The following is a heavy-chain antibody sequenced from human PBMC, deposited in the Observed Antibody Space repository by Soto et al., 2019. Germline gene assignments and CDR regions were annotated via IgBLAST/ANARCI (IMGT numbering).Heavy chain of an antibody. V-gene: IGHV3-23*01. CDR3: ARRIAVALGPMYYFDY. CDR2: ISGSGGST. CDR1: GFTFSSYA. J-gene: IGHJ4*02. Sequence: EVPLLESGGGLVQPGGSLRLSCAASGFTFSSYAMSWVRQAPGKGLEWVSAISGSGGSTYYADSVKGRFTISRDNSKNTLYLQMNSLRAEDTAVYYCARRIAVALGPMYYFDYWGQGTLVTVSS. D-gene: IGHD6-19*01.